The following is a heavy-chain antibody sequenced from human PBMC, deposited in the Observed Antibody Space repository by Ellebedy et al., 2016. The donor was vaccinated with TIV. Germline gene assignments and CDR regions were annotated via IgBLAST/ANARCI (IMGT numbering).Heavy chain of an antibody. CDR1: GFTFSNYY. V-gene: IGHV3-11*01. J-gene: IGHJ4*02. D-gene: IGHD1-1*01. CDR3: ARDGNWDDDF. Sequence: GGSLRLXXAASGFTFSNYYMSWIRQAPGKGLEWISYISYSGETVKYADSVKGRFTISRDNAKTSLYLKMNSLRVEDTAIYYCARDGNWDDDFWGQGTLVTVSS. CDR2: ISYSGETV.